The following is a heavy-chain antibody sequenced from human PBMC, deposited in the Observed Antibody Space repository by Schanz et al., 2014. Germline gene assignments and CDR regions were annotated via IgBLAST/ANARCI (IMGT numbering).Heavy chain of an antibody. CDR1: GDSISSTSYY. CDR3: ARGGRTTYNYYYGMDV. V-gene: IGHV4-61*05. J-gene: IGHJ6*02. Sequence: QLQMQESGPGLVKPSETLSLTCSVSGDSISSTSYYWGWIRQPPGKGLEWIVYIYYSGSTYYNPSLKSRVTISVDTSKNQFSLKLSSVTAADTAVYYCARGGRTTYNYYYGMDVWGQGTTVTVSS. D-gene: IGHD1-1*01. CDR2: IYYSGST.